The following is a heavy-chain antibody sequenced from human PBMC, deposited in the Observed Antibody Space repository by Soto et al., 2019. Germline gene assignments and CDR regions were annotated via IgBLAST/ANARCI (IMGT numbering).Heavy chain of an antibody. Sequence: AWETLSLTCTVSGDSISSADYYWSWIRQTPGKGLEWIGHIFYSGTTYYNPSLKSRLTISVDTSKNHFSLRLTSVTAADTAVYYCARDLWVEPELYYYGMDVWGQGTTVTVSS. J-gene: IGHJ6*02. V-gene: IGHV4-30-4*01. CDR3: ARDLWVEPELYYYGMDV. CDR2: IFYSGTT. CDR1: GDSISSADYY. D-gene: IGHD1-1*01.